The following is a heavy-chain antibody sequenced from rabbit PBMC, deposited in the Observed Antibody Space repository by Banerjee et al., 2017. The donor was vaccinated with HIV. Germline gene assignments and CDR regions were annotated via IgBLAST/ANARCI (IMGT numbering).Heavy chain of an antibody. J-gene: IGHJ4*01. V-gene: IGHV1S45*01. D-gene: IGHD4-1*01. CDR2: IGAGSSGNT. Sequence: QEQLVESGGGLVQPEGSLTLTCKASGFTLSSYWMWWVRQAPGKGLEWIACIGAGSSGNTVYATWAKGRFTISKTSWTTVTLQMTSLTAADTASYFCARDLAGVIGWNFNLWGQGTLVTVS. CDR3: ARDLAGVIGWNFNL. CDR1: GFTLSSYW.